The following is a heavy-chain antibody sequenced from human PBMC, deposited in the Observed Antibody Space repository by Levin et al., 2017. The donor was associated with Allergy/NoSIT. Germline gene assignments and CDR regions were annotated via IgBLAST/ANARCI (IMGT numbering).Heavy chain of an antibody. J-gene: IGHJ4*02. V-gene: IGHV3-11*03. CDR3: VSSSTDWSPIHY. CDR1: GFTFSGSN. D-gene: IGHD6-13*01. Sequence: PGGSLRLSCAASGFTFSGSNMNWVRQTPGKGLEWLSYITGGAAYTNYADSVRGRFTISRDNARNLLFLQMDSLRAEDTAVYYCVSSSTDWSPIHYWGQGTQVTVSS. CDR2: ITGGAAYT.